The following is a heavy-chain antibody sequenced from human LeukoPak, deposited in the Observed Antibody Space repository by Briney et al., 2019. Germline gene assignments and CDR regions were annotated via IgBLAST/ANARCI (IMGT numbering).Heavy chain of an antibody. CDR2: IYYSGST. D-gene: IGHD2-2*01. CDR3: ARVIPSVVPAAMYDY. J-gene: IGHJ4*02. V-gene: IGHV4-59*01. CDR1: GGSISSYY. Sequence: PSKTLSLTCTVSGGSISSYYWSWIRQPPGKGLEWIGYIYYSGSTNYNPSLKSRVTISVDTSKNQFSLKLSSVTAADTAVYYCARVIPSVVPAAMYDYWGQGTLVTVSS.